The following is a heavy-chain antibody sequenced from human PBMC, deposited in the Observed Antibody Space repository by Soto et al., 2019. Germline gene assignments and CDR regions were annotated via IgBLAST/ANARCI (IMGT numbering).Heavy chain of an antibody. CDR1: GFTVSSYG. CDR3: TGEVASGY. CDR2: ISRDGGTK. V-gene: IGHV3-30*03. Sequence: QVQLVESGGGVVQPGRSLRLSCAASGFTVSSYGMHWVRQAPGKGLEWVAVISRDGGTKYYADSVKGRFTISRDNSGNTLFLEMHSLRGDDMAVYYCTGEVASGYWGQGTLVTVSS. J-gene: IGHJ4*02. D-gene: IGHD2-8*02.